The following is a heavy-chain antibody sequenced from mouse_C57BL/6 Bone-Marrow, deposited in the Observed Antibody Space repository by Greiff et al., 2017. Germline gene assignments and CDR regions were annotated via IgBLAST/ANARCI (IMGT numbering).Heavy chain of an antibody. D-gene: IGHD2-5*01. CDR3: ARGYYSNSDDYAMDY. CDR1: GFNIKNTY. Sequence: EVQLQQSVAELVRPGASVKLSCTASGFNIKNTYMHWVKQRPEQGLEWIGRIAPANGNTKSAPKFQGKATITADTSSNTAYLQLCILTSEDTAIYYGARGYYSNSDDYAMDYWGQGTSVTVSS. CDR2: IAPANGNT. V-gene: IGHV14-3*01. J-gene: IGHJ4*01.